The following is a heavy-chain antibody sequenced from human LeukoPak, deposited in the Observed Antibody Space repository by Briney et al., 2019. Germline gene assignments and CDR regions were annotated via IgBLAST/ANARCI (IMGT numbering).Heavy chain of an antibody. D-gene: IGHD1-26*01. V-gene: IGHV4-39*01. Sequence: PSETLSLTCTVSGGSISSSSYYWGWIRQPPGKGLEWIGSIYYSGSTYYNPSLMSRVTISVDMSKNQLSLKLSSVTAADTAVYHCARHKLGSPFDAFDIWGQGTMVTVSS. CDR2: IYYSGST. J-gene: IGHJ3*02. CDR1: GGSISSSSYY. CDR3: ARHKLGSPFDAFDI.